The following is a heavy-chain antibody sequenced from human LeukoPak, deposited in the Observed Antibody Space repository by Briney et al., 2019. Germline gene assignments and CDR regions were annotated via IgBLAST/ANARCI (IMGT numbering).Heavy chain of an antibody. Sequence: GGSLRLSCAASGFTFSSYEMNWVRQAPGKGLEWVSYISSSGSTIYYADSVKGRFTISRDNAKNSLYLQMNSLRAEDTAVYYCARDHHRRLYDSQARDTFDFWGQGTMVTVSS. CDR2: ISSSGSTI. V-gene: IGHV3-48*03. CDR1: GFTFSSYE. CDR3: ARDHHRRLYDSQARDTFDF. D-gene: IGHD3-22*01. J-gene: IGHJ3*01.